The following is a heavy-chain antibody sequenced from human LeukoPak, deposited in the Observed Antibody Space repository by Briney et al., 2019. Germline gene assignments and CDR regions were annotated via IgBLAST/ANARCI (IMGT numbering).Heavy chain of an antibody. CDR1: GFTFTSYE. V-gene: IGHV3-49*04. D-gene: IGHD5-12*01. Sequence: GGSLRLSCAASGFTFTSYEMNWVRQATGKGLEWVGFIRSKGYGETKDYAASVKGRFTISRDNSKSIAYLQMNTLKTEDTGVYYCTRGREYSTYWGQGTLVTVTS. CDR2: IRSKGYGETK. CDR3: TRGREYSTY. J-gene: IGHJ4*02.